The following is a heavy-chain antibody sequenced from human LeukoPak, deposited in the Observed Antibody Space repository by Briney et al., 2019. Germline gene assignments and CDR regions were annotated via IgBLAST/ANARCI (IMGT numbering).Heavy chain of an antibody. CDR1: GGTFSSYA. J-gene: IGHJ4*02. Sequence: GSSVKVSCKASGGTFSSYAISWVRQAPGQGLEWMGRIIPILGIANYAQKFQGRVTITADKSTSTAYMELSRLRSDDTAVYYCAKDRGSGWPSVPDYWGQGTLVTVSS. V-gene: IGHV1-69*04. CDR2: IIPILGIA. D-gene: IGHD6-19*01. CDR3: AKDRGSGWPSVPDY.